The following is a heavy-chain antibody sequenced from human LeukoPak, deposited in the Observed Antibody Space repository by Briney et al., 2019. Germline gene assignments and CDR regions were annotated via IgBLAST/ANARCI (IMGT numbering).Heavy chain of an antibody. CDR3: ARVVGGNYYGSETDDY. J-gene: IGHJ4*02. CDR1: GYTFTGYY. Sequence: ASVTVSCKASGYTFTGYYMHWVRQAPGQGLEWIGWINPNSGGTNYAQKFQGRVTMTRDMSISTAYMELSRLRSDDTAVYYCARVVGGNYYGSETDDYWGQGTFHTVSS. V-gene: IGHV1-2*02. CDR2: INPNSGGT. D-gene: IGHD3-10*01.